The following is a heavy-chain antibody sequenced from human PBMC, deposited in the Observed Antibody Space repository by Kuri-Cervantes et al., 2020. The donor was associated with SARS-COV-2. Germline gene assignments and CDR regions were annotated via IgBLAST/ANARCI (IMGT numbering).Heavy chain of an antibody. CDR3: ARHVAYYDILTAYYDAFDI. D-gene: IGHD3-9*01. CDR2: INHSGST. J-gene: IGHJ3*02. Sequence: SQTLSLTCAVYGGSFSGYYWSWIRQPPGKGLEWIGEINHSGSTNHNPSLKSRVTISVDTSKNQFSLKLSSVTAADTAVYYCARHVAYYDILTAYYDAFDIWGQGTMVTVSS. V-gene: IGHV4-34*01. CDR1: GGSFSGYY.